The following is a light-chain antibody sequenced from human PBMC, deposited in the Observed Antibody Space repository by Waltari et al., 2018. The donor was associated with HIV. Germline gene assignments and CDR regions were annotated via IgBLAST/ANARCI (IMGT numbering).Light chain of an antibody. CDR3: QQLHTYPFA. CDR2: AAS. V-gene: IGKV1-9*01. J-gene: IGKJ4*01. CDR1: QDIRSY. Sequence: DIHLTQSPSFLSASVGDRVTITCRASQDIRSYLAGYQRKPGQAPNLLIYAASTLQRGVPSRFSGSGSGTEFTLKINNLQPEDIAVYYCQQLHTYPFAFGGGTKVEI.